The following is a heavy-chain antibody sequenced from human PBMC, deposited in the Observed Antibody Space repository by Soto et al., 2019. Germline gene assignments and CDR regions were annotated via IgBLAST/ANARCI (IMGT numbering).Heavy chain of an antibody. CDR2: IYYSGST. J-gene: IGHJ4*02. Sequence: ETLSLTCTVSGVSISSYNWSWIRQPPGKGLEWLGYIYYSGSTNYNPSLKSRVTISVDTSKNQFSLKLSSVTAADTAVYYCAREGQLWWGMDYWGQGTLVTVSS. CDR1: GVSISSYN. CDR3: AREGQLWWGMDY. V-gene: IGHV4-59*01. D-gene: IGHD5-18*01.